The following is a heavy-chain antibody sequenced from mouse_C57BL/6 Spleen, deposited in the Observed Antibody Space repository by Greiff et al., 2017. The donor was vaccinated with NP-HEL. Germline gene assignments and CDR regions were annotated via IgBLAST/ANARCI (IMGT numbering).Heavy chain of an antibody. CDR3: ARGHYGTPYYFDY. CDR2: IYPGGGYT. D-gene: IGHD1-1*01. CDR1: GYTFTNYW. V-gene: IGHV1-63*01. J-gene: IGHJ2*01. Sequence: QVHVKQSGAELVRPGTSVKMSCKASGYTFTNYWIGWAKQRPGHGLEWIGDIYPGGGYTNYNEKFKGKATLTADKSSSTAYMQFSSLTSEDSAIYYCARGHYGTPYYFDYWGQGTTLTVAS.